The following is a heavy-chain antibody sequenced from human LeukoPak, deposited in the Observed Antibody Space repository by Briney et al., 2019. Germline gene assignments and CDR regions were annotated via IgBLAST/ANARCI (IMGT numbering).Heavy chain of an antibody. J-gene: IGHJ6*02. CDR3: ARHWGNGYNFNGMDV. CDR2: IYYSGST. D-gene: IGHD5-24*01. CDR1: GGSISSSSYY. Sequence: SETLSLTCTVSGGSISSSSYYWGWIRQPPGKGLEWIGGIYYSGSTYYNPSLKSRVTISVDTSKNQFSLKLSSVTAADTAVYYCARHWGNGYNFNGMDVWGQGTTVTVSS. V-gene: IGHV4-39*01.